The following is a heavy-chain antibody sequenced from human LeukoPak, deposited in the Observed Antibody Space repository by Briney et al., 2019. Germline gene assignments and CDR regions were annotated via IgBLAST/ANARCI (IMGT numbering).Heavy chain of an antibody. J-gene: IGHJ4*02. CDR2: INPNSGGT. V-gene: IGHV1-2*06. CDR3: ARSGGGSYGSVGGVDY. D-gene: IGHD1-26*01. CDR1: GYTFTGYY. Sequence: GASVRVSCKASGYTFTGYYMHWVRQAPGQGLEWMGRINPNSGGTNYAQKFQGRVTMTRDTSISTAYMELSRLRSDDTAVYYCARSGGGSYGSVGGVDYWGQGTLVTVSS.